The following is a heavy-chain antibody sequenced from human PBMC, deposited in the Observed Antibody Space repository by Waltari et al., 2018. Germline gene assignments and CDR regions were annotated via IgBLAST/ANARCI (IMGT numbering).Heavy chain of an antibody. D-gene: IGHD6-19*01. Sequence: QLQLQESGPGLVKPSETLSLTCTVSGGSISSSSYYWGWIRQPPGKGLEWIGSIYYSGSTSSAPSLRCRVTISVEPSKNQFSLKLSYVTAADTAVYYCARDQGSSGWYGLSSFDYWGQGTLVTVSS. V-gene: IGHV4-39*07. J-gene: IGHJ4*02. CDR1: GGSISSSSYY. CDR2: IYYSGST. CDR3: ARDQGSSGWYGLSSFDY.